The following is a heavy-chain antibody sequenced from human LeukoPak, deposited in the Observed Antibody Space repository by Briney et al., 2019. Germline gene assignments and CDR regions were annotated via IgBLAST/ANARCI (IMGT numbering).Heavy chain of an antibody. CDR2: ITSNGGST. D-gene: IGHD6-19*01. J-gene: IGHJ4*02. Sequence: GGSLKLSCAASGFTFSSYAMHWVRQAPGKGLEYVSAITSNGGSTYYANSVKGRFTISRDNSKNTLYLQMGSLRAEDMAVYYCATASLSGWYDYWGQGTLVTVSS. CDR3: ATASLSGWYDY. CDR1: GFTFSSYA. V-gene: IGHV3-64*01.